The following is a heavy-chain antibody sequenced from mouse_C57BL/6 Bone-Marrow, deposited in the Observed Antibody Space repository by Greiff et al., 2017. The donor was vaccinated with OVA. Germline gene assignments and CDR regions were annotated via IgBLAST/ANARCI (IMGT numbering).Heavy chain of an antibody. J-gene: IGHJ3*01. CDR3: ARCEIYYDYGEFAY. CDR1: GYSFTDYN. CDR2: INPNYGTT. D-gene: IGHD2-4*01. V-gene: IGHV1-39*01. Sequence: LQESGPELVKPGASVKISCKASGYSFTDYNMNWVKQSNGKSLEWIGVINPNYGTTSYNQKFKGKATLTVDQSSSTAYMQLNSLTSEDSAIYYCARCEIYYDYGEFAYRGQETLVTVSA.